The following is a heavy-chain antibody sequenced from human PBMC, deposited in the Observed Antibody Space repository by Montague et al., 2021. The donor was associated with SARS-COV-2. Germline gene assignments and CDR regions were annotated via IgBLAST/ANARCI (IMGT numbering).Heavy chain of an antibody. D-gene: IGHD3-16*01. CDR1: GVTFSRNS. CDR3: ARGGEIDVWAPFGH. V-gene: IGHV3-21*01. J-gene: IGHJ4*02. Sequence: SLRLSCATSGVTFSRNSMNWVRQAPGKGLEWVSTISSDTLHTFYAESVKGRFTISRDNAKNELYLQMNSLRAEDMAVYYCARGGEIDVWAPFGHWGQGTLVTVSS. CDR2: ISSDTLHT.